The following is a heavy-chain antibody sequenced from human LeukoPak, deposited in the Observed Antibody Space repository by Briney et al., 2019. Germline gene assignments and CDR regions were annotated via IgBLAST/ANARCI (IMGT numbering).Heavy chain of an antibody. CDR1: GGSISRYY. CDR2: IYTSGST. Sequence: SETLSLTCAVSGGSISRYYWSWIRQPAGEGLEWIGRIYTSGSTNYNPSLKSRVTISVDTSKNQFSLKLSSVTAAHTAVYYCARGRLVYRRYYFDYWGQGTLVTVSS. CDR3: ARGRLVYRRYYFDY. V-gene: IGHV4-4*07. D-gene: IGHD5/OR15-5a*01. J-gene: IGHJ4*02.